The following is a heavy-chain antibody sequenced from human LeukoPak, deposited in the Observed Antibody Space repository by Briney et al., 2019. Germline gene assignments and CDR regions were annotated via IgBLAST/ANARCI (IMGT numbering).Heavy chain of an antibody. V-gene: IGHV4-34*01. CDR1: GGSFSGYY. CDR3: ARGAQTYYDKAPVDY. J-gene: IGHJ4*02. D-gene: IGHD3-22*01. Sequence: PSETLSLTCAVYGGSFSGYYRSWIRQPPGKGLEWIGEINHSGSTNYNPSLKSRVTISVDTSKSQFSLKLNSMTAADTAVYYCARGAQTYYDKAPVDYWGQGTLVTVSS. CDR2: INHSGST.